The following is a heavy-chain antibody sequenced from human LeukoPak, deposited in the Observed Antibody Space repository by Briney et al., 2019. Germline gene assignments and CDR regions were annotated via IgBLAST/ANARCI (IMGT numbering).Heavy chain of an antibody. J-gene: IGHJ4*02. CDR3: ARDRDDYVWGSYRTAPDY. Sequence: GGSLRLSCAASGFTFSSYAMSWVRQAPGKGLEWVSAISGSGGSTYYADSVKGRFTISRDNAKNSLYLQMNSLRAEDTAVYYCARDRDDYVWGSYRTAPDYWGQGTLVTVSS. CDR2: ISGSGGST. V-gene: IGHV3-23*01. CDR1: GFTFSSYA. D-gene: IGHD3-16*02.